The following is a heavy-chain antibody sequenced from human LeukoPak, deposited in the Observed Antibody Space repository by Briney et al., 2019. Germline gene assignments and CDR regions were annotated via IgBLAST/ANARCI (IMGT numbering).Heavy chain of an antibody. CDR1: GFNFSDYY. CDR3: ARGSVVISYFDY. V-gene: IGHV3-11*01. J-gene: IGHJ4*02. CDR2: ISSSCSTI. D-gene: IGHD4-23*01. Sequence: PGGALRLSCAASGFNFSDYYMSWIRQAPGKGLDWVSYISSSCSTIYYADSVKGRFTISRDNAKNSQYLKMNSLRAEDTAVYYCARGSVVISYFDYWGQGTLVTVSS.